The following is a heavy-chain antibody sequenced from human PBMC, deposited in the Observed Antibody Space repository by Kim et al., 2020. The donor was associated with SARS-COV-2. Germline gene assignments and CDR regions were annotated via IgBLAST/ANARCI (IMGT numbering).Heavy chain of an antibody. J-gene: IGHJ3*02. CDR3: ARGITMVREYDAFDI. D-gene: IGHD3-10*01. V-gene: IGHV3-20*03. Sequence: SVKGRFTTSRDNAKTSLFLQMNSLRAEDTALYYCARGITMVREYDAFDIWGQGTMVTVSS.